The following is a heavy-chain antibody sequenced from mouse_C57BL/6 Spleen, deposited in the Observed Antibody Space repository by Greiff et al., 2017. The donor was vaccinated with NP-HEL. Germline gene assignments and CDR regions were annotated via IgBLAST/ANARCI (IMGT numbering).Heavy chain of an antibody. Sequence: VKLMESGPELVKPGASVKISCKASGYAFSSSWMNWVKQRPGKGLEWIGRIYPGDGDTNYNGKFKGKATLTADKSSSTAYMQLSSLTSEDSAVYFCARSDDGYYSFAYWGQGTLVTVSA. CDR3: ARSDDGYYSFAY. D-gene: IGHD2-3*01. CDR2: IYPGDGDT. V-gene: IGHV1-82*01. CDR1: GYAFSSSW. J-gene: IGHJ3*01.